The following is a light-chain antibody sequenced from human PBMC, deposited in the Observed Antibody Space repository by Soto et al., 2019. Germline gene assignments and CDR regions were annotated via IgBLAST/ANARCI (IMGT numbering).Light chain of an antibody. CDR3: SAYTSSSTRDVV. Sequence: QSALTQPASVSGSPGQSITISCTGTSSDIGAYNYVSWYQQHPGKAPKLMIYDVSNRPSGVSNRFSGSKSGNTASLTISGLQAEDEDDDYCSAYTSSSTRDVVFGGGTKVTVL. CDR2: DVS. V-gene: IGLV2-14*01. CDR1: SSDIGAYNY. J-gene: IGLJ2*01.